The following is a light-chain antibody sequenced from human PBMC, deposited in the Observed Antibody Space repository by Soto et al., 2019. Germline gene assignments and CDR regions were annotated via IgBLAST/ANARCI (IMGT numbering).Light chain of an antibody. CDR3: QQYNNWPIT. Sequence: EIVMTQCPATMSVSPGERATLSCRASQSVTSNLAWYQQKPGQAPRLLIYGASTRATGSPARFSGSGSGTEFTLTISSLQSEDFAVYYCQQYNNWPITFGQGTRLEIK. CDR2: GAS. J-gene: IGKJ5*01. CDR1: QSVTSN. V-gene: IGKV3-15*01.